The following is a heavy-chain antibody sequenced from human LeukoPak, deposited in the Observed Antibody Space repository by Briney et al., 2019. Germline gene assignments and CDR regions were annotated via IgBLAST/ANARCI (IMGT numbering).Heavy chain of an antibody. Sequence: GGSLRLSCAASGFTFRTYDFHWVRHAPGKGLEWVSAIGPKEDTYYSGSVKCRFTISRENAKDSLYLQMNSLRAGDTAVYYCARDLTGGLGMDVWGQGTTVTVSS. CDR3: ARDLTGGLGMDV. J-gene: IGHJ6*02. D-gene: IGHD3-16*01. CDR1: GFTFRTYD. V-gene: IGHV3-13*01. CDR2: IGPKEDT.